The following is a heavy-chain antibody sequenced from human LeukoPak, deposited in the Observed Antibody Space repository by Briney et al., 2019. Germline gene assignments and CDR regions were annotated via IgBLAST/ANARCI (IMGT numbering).Heavy chain of an antibody. Sequence: ASVKVSCKVSGYTLTELSMHWVRQAPGKGLEWMGGFDPEDGETICAQKFQGRVTMTEDTSTDTAYMELSSLRSEDTAVYYCATDLVVGYSSSSRYDYWGQGTLVTVSS. J-gene: IGHJ4*02. CDR1: GYTLTELS. CDR3: ATDLVVGYSSSSRYDY. V-gene: IGHV1-24*01. D-gene: IGHD6-6*01. CDR2: FDPEDGET.